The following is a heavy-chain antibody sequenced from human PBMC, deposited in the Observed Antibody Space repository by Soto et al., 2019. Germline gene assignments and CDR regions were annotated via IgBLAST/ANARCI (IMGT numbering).Heavy chain of an antibody. J-gene: IGHJ6*02. D-gene: IGHD1-1*01. CDR3: ARGRNPSDYYYYYGMDV. CDR1: GYTFTGYY. CDR2: INPNSGGT. V-gene: IGHV1-2*04. Sequence: ASVKVSCKASGYTFTGYYMHWVRQAPGQGLEWMGWINPNSGGTNYAQKFQGWVTMTRDTSISTAYMELSRLRSDDTAVYYCARGRNPSDYYYYYGMDVWGQGTTVTVSS.